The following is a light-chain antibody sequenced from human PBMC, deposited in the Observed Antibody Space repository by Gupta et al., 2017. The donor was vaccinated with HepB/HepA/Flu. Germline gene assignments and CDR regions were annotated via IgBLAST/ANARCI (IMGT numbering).Light chain of an antibody. V-gene: IGKV1-5*03. CDR1: QNVDNW. J-gene: IGKJ2*01. CDR3: QQDNGYYS. Sequence: DIQMTQSPSTLSASVGGRVTITCRASQNVDNWLAWYQQKPGKAPKLLIYKASVLQTGVPFRFSGSGSGTEFTLTIRYLEPDDFATYYWQQDNGYYSFGQGTKMEIK. CDR2: KAS.